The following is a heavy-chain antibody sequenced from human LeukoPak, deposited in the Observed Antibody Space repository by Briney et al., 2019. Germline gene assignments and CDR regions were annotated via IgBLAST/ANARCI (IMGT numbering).Heavy chain of an antibody. D-gene: IGHD5-24*01. Sequence: GGSLRLFCAASGFTFNTYVMHWVRQAPGKGLVWVSRIDTDGKTTTYADSVKGRFTISRDNAKNMLYLQMNSLRAEDTAVYYCVRDKDGYNFWGQGTLVSVSS. CDR1: GFTFNTYV. CDR3: VRDKDGYNF. CDR2: IDTDGKTT. J-gene: IGHJ4*02. V-gene: IGHV3-74*01.